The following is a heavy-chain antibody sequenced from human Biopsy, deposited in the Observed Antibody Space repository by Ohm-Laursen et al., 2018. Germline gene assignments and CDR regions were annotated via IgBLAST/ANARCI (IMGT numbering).Heavy chain of an antibody. V-gene: IGHV4-61*01. CDR2: IFYSGTT. CDR1: GVSVNTYNFY. J-gene: IGHJ6*02. D-gene: IGHD3-10*01. Sequence: SDTLSLTCAVSGVSVNTYNFYWTWVRQPPGKGLEWIGYIFYSGTTKYNPSLQRRVRLSLDTANNQFSLTLRSVSAADTATYYCARAYYYGAGSFYSPWMEVWGQETRVSVS. CDR3: ARAYYYGAGSFYSPWMEV.